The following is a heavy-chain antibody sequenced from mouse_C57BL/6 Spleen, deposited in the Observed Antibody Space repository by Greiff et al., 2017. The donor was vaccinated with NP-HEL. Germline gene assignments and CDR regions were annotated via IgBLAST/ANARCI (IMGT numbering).Heavy chain of an antibody. CDR3: ARSELGGSFDY. D-gene: IGHD4-1*01. CDR1: GFTFTDYY. Sequence: EVQRVESGGGLVQPGGSLSLSCAASGFTFTDYYMSWVRQPPGKALEWLGFIRNKANGYTTEYSASVKGRFTISRDNSQSILYLQMNALRAEDSATYYCARSELGGSFDYWGQGTTLTVSS. CDR2: IRNKANGYTT. V-gene: IGHV7-3*01. J-gene: IGHJ2*01.